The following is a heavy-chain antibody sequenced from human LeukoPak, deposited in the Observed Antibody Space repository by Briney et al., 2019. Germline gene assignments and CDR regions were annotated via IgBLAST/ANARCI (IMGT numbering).Heavy chain of an antibody. CDR3: ARRYSNYFFDY. Sequence: SETLSLTCAVSGYSITSGYYWAWIRQPPGKGLEWIGNIYHSGSTYYNASLKSRVTISVDTSKKQFSLKLSSVTAADTAVYYCARRYSNYFFDYWGQGTLVTVSS. V-gene: IGHV4-38-2*01. CDR1: GYSITSGYY. J-gene: IGHJ4*02. CDR2: IYHSGST. D-gene: IGHD4-11*01.